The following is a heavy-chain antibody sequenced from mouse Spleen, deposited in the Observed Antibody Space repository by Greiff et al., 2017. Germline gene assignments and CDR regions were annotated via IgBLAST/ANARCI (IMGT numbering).Heavy chain of an antibody. CDR1: GFNIKDDY. V-gene: IGHV14-4*01. Sequence: EVQRVESGAELVRPGASVKLSCTASGFNIKDDYMHWVKQRPEQGLEWIGWIDPENGDTEYASKFQGKATITADTSSNTAYLQLSSLTSEDTAVYYCTTTPDRTTVVATDFDYWGQGTTLTVSS. CDR3: TTTPDRTTVVATDFDY. CDR2: IDPENGDT. D-gene: IGHD1-1*01. J-gene: IGHJ2*01.